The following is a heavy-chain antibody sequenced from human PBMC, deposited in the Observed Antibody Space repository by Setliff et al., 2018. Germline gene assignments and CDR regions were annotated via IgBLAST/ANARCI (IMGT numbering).Heavy chain of an antibody. CDR3: ARDEPSNSGSSPLADY. Sequence: ASVQVSCKASGYTFTSYAMNWVRQAPGQGLEWMGWINTNTGNPTYAQGFTGRFVFSLDTSVSTAYLQISSLKAEDTAVYYCARDEPSNSGSSPLADYWGQGTLVTVSS. J-gene: IGHJ4*02. CDR2: INTNTGNP. D-gene: IGHD1-26*01. V-gene: IGHV7-4-1*02. CDR1: GYTFTSYA.